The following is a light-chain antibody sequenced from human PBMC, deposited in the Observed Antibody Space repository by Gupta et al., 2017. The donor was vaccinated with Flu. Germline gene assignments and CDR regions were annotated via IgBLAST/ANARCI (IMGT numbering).Light chain of an antibody. CDR1: KIGSKS. V-gene: IGLV3-21*02. CDR3: QVWAIDSEQVV. Sequence: YVLTHTPSVSVASGQTATITCGGNKIGSKSVHWYQQRPGQDTVRGGEEDSDRPSGIAERFSGSNAGNKANRHISSVGAGDEADDHGQVWAIDSEQVVFGGGTKMTVL. J-gene: IGLJ3*02. CDR2: EDS.